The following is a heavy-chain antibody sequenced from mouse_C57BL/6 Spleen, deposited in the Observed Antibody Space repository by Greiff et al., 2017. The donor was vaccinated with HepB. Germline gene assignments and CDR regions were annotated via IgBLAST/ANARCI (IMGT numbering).Heavy chain of an antibody. V-gene: IGHV5-16*01. CDR2: INYDGSST. D-gene: IGHD1-1*01. CDR1: GFTFSDYY. Sequence: DVHLVESEGGLVQPGSSMKLSCTASGFTFSDYYMAWVRQVPEKGLEWVANINYDGSSTYYLDSLKSRFIISRDNAKNILYLQMSSLKSEDTATYYCARGGYYGLDYWGQGTTLTVSS. CDR3: ARGGYYGLDY. J-gene: IGHJ2*01.